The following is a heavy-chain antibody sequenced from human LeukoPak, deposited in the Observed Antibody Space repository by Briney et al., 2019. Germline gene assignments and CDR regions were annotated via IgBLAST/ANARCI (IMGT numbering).Heavy chain of an antibody. CDR1: GFTFSSYA. V-gene: IGHV3-23*01. Sequence: PGGSLRLSCAASGFTFSSYAMSWVRQAPRKGLEWVSDISGSGGSTYYTDSVKGRFTISRDNSKNTLYLQLNSLRAEDTALYYCAKGGYSSSWSYYFDYWGQGTLVTVSS. D-gene: IGHD6-13*01. J-gene: IGHJ4*02. CDR2: ISGSGGST. CDR3: AKGGYSSSWSYYFDY.